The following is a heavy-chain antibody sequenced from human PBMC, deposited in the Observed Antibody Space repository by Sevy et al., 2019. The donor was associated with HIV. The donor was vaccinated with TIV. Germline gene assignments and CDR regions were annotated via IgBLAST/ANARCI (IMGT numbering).Heavy chain of an antibody. D-gene: IGHD6-13*01. V-gene: IGHV6-1*01. CDR3: ARDLGSSLNWFDP. Sequence: SQTLSLTCAISGDSVSSNSDTWNWIRQSPSRGLEWLGRTYYRSKWYNDYAVSVKSRITINPDTSKNQFSLQLNSVTPEDMAVYYCARDLGSSLNWFDPWGQGTLVTVSS. CDR1: GDSVSSNSDT. CDR2: TYYRSKWYN. J-gene: IGHJ5*02.